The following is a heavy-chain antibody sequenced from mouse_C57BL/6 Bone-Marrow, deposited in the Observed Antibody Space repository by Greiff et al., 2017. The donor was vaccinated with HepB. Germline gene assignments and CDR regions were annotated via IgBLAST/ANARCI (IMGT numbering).Heavy chain of an antibody. J-gene: IGHJ2*01. CDR2: IYPGGGYT. D-gene: IGHD1-1*01. V-gene: IGHV1-63*01. Sequence: VKLVESGAELVRPGTSVKMSCKASGYTFTNYWIGWAKQRPGHGLEWIGDIYPGGGYTNYNEKFKGKATLTADKSSSTAYMQFSSLTSEDSAIYYCARGQDYYGSSQYYFDYWGQGTTLTVSS. CDR3: ARGQDYYGSSQYYFDY. CDR1: GYTFTNYW.